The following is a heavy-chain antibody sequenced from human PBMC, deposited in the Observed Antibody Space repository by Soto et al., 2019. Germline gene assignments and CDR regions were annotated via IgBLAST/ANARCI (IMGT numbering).Heavy chain of an antibody. CDR3: ARFGGLPTYYDYLWGDFDY. J-gene: IGHJ4*02. CDR2: ISAYNGNT. Sequence: ASVKVSCKASGYTFTSYGISWVRQAPGQGLEWMGWISAYNGNTNYAQKLQGRVTMTTDTSTSTAYMELRSLRSDDTAVYYCARFGGLPTYYDYLWGDFDYWGQGTLVPVSS. D-gene: IGHD3-16*01. CDR1: GYTFTSYG. V-gene: IGHV1-18*01.